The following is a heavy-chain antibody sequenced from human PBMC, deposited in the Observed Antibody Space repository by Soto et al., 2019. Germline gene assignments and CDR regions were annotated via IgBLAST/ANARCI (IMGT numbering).Heavy chain of an antibody. CDR1: GYMFSNYD. J-gene: IGHJ4*02. Sequence: ASVKVSCKASGYMFSNYDIIWVRQATGQGLEWMGWMNPDSDKTDYAQKFQGRVTMTGNTSISTAYMELTALTYEDTAIYYCARPGARYCGGACYSRHWGQGTLVTVSS. V-gene: IGHV1-8*01. CDR2: MNPDSDKT. CDR3: ARPGARYCGGACYSRH. D-gene: IGHD2-21*02.